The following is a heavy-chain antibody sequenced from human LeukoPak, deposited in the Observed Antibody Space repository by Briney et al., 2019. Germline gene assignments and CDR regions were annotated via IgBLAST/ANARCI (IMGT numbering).Heavy chain of an antibody. V-gene: IGHV3-7*03. CDR1: GFTFSLYW. CDR3: ARGDGRDYYYGYIDY. D-gene: IGHD3-22*01. Sequence: GGSLRLSCAASGFTFSLYWMNWVRRAPGKGLEWVANIKQDGSEKNYVDSVKGRFTISRDNAKNSLYLQMNNLRVEDTAMYYCARGDGRDYYYGYIDYWGQGTLVTVSS. J-gene: IGHJ4*02. CDR2: IKQDGSEK.